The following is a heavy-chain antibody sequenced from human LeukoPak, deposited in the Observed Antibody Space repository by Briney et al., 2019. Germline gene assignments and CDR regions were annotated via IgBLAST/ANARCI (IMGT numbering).Heavy chain of an antibody. Sequence: SETLSLTCTVSGGSISSGDYYWSWIRQPPGKGLEWIGYIYYRGSTYYNPSLKSRVTISVDTSKNQFSLKLSSVTAADTAVYYCARDRGTAMFLDAFDIWGQGTMVTVSS. CDR2: IYYRGST. CDR1: GGSISSGDYY. D-gene: IGHD5-18*01. CDR3: ARDRGTAMFLDAFDI. J-gene: IGHJ3*02. V-gene: IGHV4-30-4*08.